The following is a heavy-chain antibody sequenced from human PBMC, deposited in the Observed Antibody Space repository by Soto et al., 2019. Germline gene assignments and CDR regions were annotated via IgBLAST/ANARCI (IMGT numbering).Heavy chain of an antibody. D-gene: IGHD5-12*01. V-gene: IGHV3-7*05. CDR3: ARGVGYD. Sequence: EVQLVESGGGLVQPGGSLRLSCAASGFTFSNHWMSWVRQAPGKGLEWVANIRLDGSKQYYVGSVKGRFTISRDNAKNSLFLQMNSLRSDDTAVYYCARGVGYDWGQGTLVTVSS. CDR2: IRLDGSKQ. CDR1: GFTFSNHW. J-gene: IGHJ4*02.